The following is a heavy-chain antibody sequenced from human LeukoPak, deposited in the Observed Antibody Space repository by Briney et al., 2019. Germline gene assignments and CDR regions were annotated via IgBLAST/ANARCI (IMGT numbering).Heavy chain of an antibody. D-gene: IGHD6-19*01. V-gene: IGHV4-39*07. J-gene: IGHJ3*02. CDR3: ARAPFSVLAVADGGDAFDI. Sequence: SETLSLTCTVSGGSISSSSYYWGWIRQPPGKGLEWIGSIYYSGSTYYNPSLKSRVTISVDTSKNQFSLKLSSVTAADTAVYYCARAPFSVLAVADGGDAFDIWGQGTMVTVSS. CDR2: IYYSGST. CDR1: GGSISSSSYY.